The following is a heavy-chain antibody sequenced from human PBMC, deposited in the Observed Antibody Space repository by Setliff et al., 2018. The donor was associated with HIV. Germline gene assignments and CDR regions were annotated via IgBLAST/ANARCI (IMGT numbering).Heavy chain of an antibody. D-gene: IGHD5-12*01. V-gene: IGHV4-59*02. CDR2: INYNGNT. CDR1: GDSVRNYY. CDR3: ARGHEWLRI. J-gene: IGHJ4*02. Sequence: KTSETLSLTCTVSGDSVRNYYWSWIRQPPERGLDYIGYINYNGNTNYNPSLKSRVTMSVDTSKNQISLKSRSVAAADTAVYYCARGHEWLRIWGQGMLVTVSS.